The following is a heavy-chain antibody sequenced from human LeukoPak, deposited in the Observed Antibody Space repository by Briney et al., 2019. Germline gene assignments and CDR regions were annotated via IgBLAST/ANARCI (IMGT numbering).Heavy chain of an antibody. D-gene: IGHD6-6*01. CDR2: IYYSGST. CDR3: ARRVVQAGMDV. Sequence: SETLSLTCTVSGGSIGSSSYNWGWIRQPPGKGLEWIGSIYYSGSTYYNPSLKSRGTISVDTSKNQFSLNLTSVTAADTAVYYCARRVVQAGMDVWGQGTTVTDSS. CDR1: GGSIGSSSYN. V-gene: IGHV4-39*01. J-gene: IGHJ6*02.